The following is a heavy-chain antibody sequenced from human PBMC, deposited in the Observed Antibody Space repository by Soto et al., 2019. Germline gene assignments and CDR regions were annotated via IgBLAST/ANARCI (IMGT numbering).Heavy chain of an antibody. CDR1: GGSIISSNW. CDR3: ARELAARGLGYYYYYGMDV. Sequence: SETLSLTCAVSGGSIISSNWWSWVRHPPGKGLEWIGEIYHSGSTNYNPSLKSRVTISVDKSKNQFSLKLSSVTAADTAVYYCARELAARGLGYYYYYGMDVWGQGTTVTVSS. V-gene: IGHV4-4*02. D-gene: IGHD6-6*01. J-gene: IGHJ6*02. CDR2: IYHSGST.